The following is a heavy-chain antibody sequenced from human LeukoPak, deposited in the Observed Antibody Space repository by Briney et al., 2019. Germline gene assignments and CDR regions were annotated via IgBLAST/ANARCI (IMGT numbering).Heavy chain of an antibody. D-gene: IGHD1-26*01. Sequence: PSGTLSLTCAVSGGSISSSNWWSWVRQPPGKGLEWIGEIYHSGSTNYNPSLKSRVTLSVDTSKNQFSLKLNSVTAADTAVYFCARDESGATWFDPWGQGTLVTVSS. J-gene: IGHJ5*02. CDR1: GGSISSSNW. CDR3: ARDESGATWFDP. V-gene: IGHV4-4*02. CDR2: IYHSGST.